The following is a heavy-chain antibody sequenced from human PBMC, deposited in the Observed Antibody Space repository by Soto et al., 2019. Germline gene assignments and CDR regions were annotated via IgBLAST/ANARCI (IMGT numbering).Heavy chain of an antibody. CDR2: ISGSGGST. J-gene: IGHJ4*02. CDR1: GFTFSSYA. Sequence: GSLRLSCAASGFTFSSYAMSWVRQAPGKGLEWVSAISGSGGSTYYADSVKGRFTISRDNSKNTLYLQMNSLRAEDTAVYYCAKSRDLWPMIVVVPTGYWGQGTLVTVSS. D-gene: IGHD3-22*01. CDR3: AKSRDLWPMIVVVPTGY. V-gene: IGHV3-23*01.